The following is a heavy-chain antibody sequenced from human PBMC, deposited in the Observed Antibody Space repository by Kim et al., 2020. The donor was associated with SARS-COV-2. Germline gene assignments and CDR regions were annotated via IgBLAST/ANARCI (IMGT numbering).Heavy chain of an antibody. V-gene: IGHV4-39*01. CDR1: GGSISSSSYY. Sequence: SETLSLTCTVSGGSISSSSYYWGWIRQPPGKGLEWIGSIYYSGSTYYNPSLKSRVTISVDTSKNQFSLQLSSVTAADTDVYYFARYKGYCSGCSCYGTFDYWGQGTLVTVSS. CDR3: ARYKGYCSGCSCYGTFDY. D-gene: IGHD2-15*01. CDR2: IYYSGST. J-gene: IGHJ4*02.